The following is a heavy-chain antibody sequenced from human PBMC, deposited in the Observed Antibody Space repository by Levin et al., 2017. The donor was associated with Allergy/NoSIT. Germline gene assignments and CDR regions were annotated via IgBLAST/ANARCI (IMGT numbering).Heavy chain of an antibody. Sequence: PGGSLRLSCAASGFTFSSYWMHWVRQAPGKGLVWVSRINSDGSSTSYADSVKGRFTISRDNAKNTLYLQMNSLRAEDTAVYYCARELIVVVPAVVEGLPSAWFDPWGQGTLVTVSS. V-gene: IGHV3-74*01. CDR3: ARELIVVVPAVVEGLPSAWFDP. D-gene: IGHD2-2*01. CDR1: GFTFSSYW. J-gene: IGHJ5*02. CDR2: INSDGSST.